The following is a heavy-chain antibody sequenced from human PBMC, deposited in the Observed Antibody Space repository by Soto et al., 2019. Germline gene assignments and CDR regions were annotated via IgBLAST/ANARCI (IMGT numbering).Heavy chain of an antibody. V-gene: IGHV1-69*02. CDR3: ASETQRGPGMDV. Sequence: QVQLVQSGAEVKKPGSSVKVSCKASGGTFSSYTISWVRQAPGQGLEWMGRIIPILGIANYAQKFQGRVTIPADKSTSTAYMELSSLRSEDTAVYYCASETQRGPGMDVWGQGTTVTVSS. CDR2: IIPILGIA. CDR1: GGTFSSYT. J-gene: IGHJ6*02.